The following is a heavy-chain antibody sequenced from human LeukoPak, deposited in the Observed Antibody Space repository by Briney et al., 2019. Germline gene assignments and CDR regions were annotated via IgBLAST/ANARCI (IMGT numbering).Heavy chain of an antibody. CDR2: ISSSSSYI. J-gene: IGHJ6*02. CDR1: GFTFSHFW. D-gene: IGHD2-2*02. CDR3: ARDGLYCSSTSCYNYYYGMDV. Sequence: GGSLRLSCAASGFTFSHFWMSWVRQAPGKGLEWVSSISSSSSYIYYADSVKGRFTISRDNAKNSLYLQMNSLRAEDTAVYYCARDGLYCSSTSCYNYYYGMDVWGQGTTVTVSS. V-gene: IGHV3-21*01.